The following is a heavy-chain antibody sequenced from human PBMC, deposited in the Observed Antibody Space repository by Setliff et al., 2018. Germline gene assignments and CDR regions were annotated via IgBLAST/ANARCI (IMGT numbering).Heavy chain of an antibody. Sequence: SVKVSCKASGYIFTNYVIRWVRQAPGQGLEWMGRIFPKFGTANYAQKFQDRVAITADESTSTGYMEINGLTSEDTAVYYCARDWRHSGMSWANYFDPWGQGTVVTVSS. CDR3: ARDWRHSGMSWANYFDP. CDR1: GYIFTNYV. D-gene: IGHD3-10*01. CDR2: IFPKFGTA. J-gene: IGHJ5*02. V-gene: IGHV1-69*13.